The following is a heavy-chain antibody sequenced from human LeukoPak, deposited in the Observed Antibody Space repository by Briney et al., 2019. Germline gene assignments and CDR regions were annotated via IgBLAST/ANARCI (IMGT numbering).Heavy chain of an antibody. CDR2: ISFSVNTK. CDR1: GFTFSDYS. J-gene: IGHJ4*02. CDR3: ARDDGGSYPTVCDC. V-gene: IGHV3-48*04. Sequence: GGSLRLSCAASGFTFSDYSMNWVRQAPGKGLEWVSYISFSVNTKYYGDSVKGRFTISRDNAKNSLYLHMDSLRAEDTAVYYCARDDGGSYPTVCDCWGQGTLVTVSS. D-gene: IGHD1-26*01.